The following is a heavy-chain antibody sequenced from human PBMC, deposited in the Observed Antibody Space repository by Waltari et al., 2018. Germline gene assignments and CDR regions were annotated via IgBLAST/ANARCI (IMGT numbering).Heavy chain of an antibody. CDR2: ISSSGSTI. CDR1: GFTFSSYE. D-gene: IGHD2-15*01. V-gene: IGHV3-48*03. Sequence: EVQLVESGGGLVQPGGSLRLSCAASGFTFSSYEMNWVRQAPGKGLEWVSYISSSGSTIYYADSVKGRFTSSRDNAKNSLYLQMNSLRAEDTAVYYCARASLLQGVDYWGQGTLVTVSS. CDR3: ARASLLQGVDY. J-gene: IGHJ4*02.